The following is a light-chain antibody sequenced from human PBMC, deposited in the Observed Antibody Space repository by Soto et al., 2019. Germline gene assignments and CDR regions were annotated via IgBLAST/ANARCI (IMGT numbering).Light chain of an antibody. CDR2: GAS. V-gene: IGKV3-20*01. CDR1: QSVGRND. J-gene: IGKJ4*01. CDR3: QQYASSPLT. Sequence: EIVLTQSPGTLSVSPGERATLSCRASQSVGRNDLAWYQQKPGQAPRLLIYGASSRATGIPDRFSCSGSGTDFTLSISRLEPEDFAVYYCQQYASSPLTFGGGTKVETK.